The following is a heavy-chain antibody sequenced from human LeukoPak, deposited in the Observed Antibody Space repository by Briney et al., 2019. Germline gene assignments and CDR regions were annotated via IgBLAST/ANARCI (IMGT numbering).Heavy chain of an antibody. Sequence: PGGSLRLSCAASGFTYSSYAMHWVRQAPGKGLEWVAVISYDGSNKYYADSVKGRFTISRDNSKNTLYLQMNSLRAEDTAVYYCARGGVWLPEPFDPWGQGTLVTVSS. V-gene: IGHV3-30-3*01. CDR2: ISYDGSNK. D-gene: IGHD2-8*02. CDR3: ARGGVWLPEPFDP. J-gene: IGHJ5*02. CDR1: GFTYSSYA.